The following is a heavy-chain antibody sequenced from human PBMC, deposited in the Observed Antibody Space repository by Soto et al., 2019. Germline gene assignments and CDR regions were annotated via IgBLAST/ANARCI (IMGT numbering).Heavy chain of an antibody. J-gene: IGHJ6*02. D-gene: IGHD1-26*01. V-gene: IGHV1-18*01. Sequence: ASVKVSCKASGYTFTSYGISWVRQAPGQGLEWMGWISAYNGNTNYAQKLQGRVTMTTDTSTSTAYMELRSLRSDDTAAYYCAREGRDYYYYGMDVWGQGTTVTVSS. CDR2: ISAYNGNT. CDR1: GYTFTSYG. CDR3: AREGRDYYYYGMDV.